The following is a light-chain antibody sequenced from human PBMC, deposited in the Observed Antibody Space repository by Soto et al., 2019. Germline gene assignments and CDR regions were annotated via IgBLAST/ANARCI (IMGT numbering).Light chain of an antibody. CDR2: GSD. Sequence: QSVLTQPPSVPGAPGQTVTISCTGSGSNIGSGYGVQWYQQLPGTAPRLLIYGSDDRPSGVPGRFSASVSGNSASLAITGLQTEDEAVYYCQSYDSNLSEVFGPGTKVTVL. CDR3: QSYDSNLSEV. V-gene: IGLV1-40*01. CDR1: GSNIGSGYG. J-gene: IGLJ1*01.